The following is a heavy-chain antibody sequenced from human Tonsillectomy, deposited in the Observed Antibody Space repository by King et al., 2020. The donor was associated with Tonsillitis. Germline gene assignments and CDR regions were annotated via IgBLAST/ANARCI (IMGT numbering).Heavy chain of an antibody. CDR1: GASISSNY. D-gene: IGHD3-10*01. Sequence: VQLQESGPGLVKPSETLSLTCTVSGASISSNYWSWIRQPPGKGLEWVGHIYSTGTTVYNPSLKGRLTISMDPSKNQFSLNLISVTAADTAMYYCPRYGSFVGASGGYLDYGGQGARVCVSS. CDR2: IYSTGTT. V-gene: IGHV4-59*08. CDR3: PRYGSFVGASGGYLDY. J-gene: IGHJ4*02.